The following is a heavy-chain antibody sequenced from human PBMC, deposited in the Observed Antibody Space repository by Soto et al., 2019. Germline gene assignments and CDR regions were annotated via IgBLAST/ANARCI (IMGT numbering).Heavy chain of an antibody. J-gene: IGHJ4*02. CDR2: ISYDGSY. D-gene: IGHD1-26*01. Sequence: QVQLVESGGGAVQPGRSLRLSCVASGFSFSDVAMHWVRQAPGKGLEPVAVISYDGSYIPPPPDSVKGRFTISRDNSKNTVYLQMNSPRPEDTAIYYCAKDQGVGGTLGLFDYWGQGILVTVSS. CDR3: AKDQGVGGTLGLFDY. V-gene: IGHV3-30*18. CDR1: GFSFSDVA.